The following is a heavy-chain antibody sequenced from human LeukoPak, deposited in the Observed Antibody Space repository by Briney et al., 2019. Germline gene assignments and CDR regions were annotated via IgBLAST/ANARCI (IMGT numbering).Heavy chain of an antibody. V-gene: IGHV3-7*03. Sequence: QAGGSLRLSCAVSGFSLRRYWMSWLRHAQGKELEWVANIKQDGSEKYYVDSVKGRFTISRDNAKNSLYLQMNSLRAEDTAVYYCARDIVVITAAHLFEYWGQGTLVTVSS. D-gene: IGHD2-2*01. J-gene: IGHJ4*02. CDR3: ARDIVVITAAHLFEY. CDR2: IKQDGSEK. CDR1: GFSLRRYW.